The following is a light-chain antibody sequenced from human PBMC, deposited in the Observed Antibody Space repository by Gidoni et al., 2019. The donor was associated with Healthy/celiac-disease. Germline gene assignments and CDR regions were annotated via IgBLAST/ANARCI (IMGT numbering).Light chain of an antibody. CDR2: AAS. V-gene: IGKV1-8*01. Sequence: AIRMTQSPSSFSASTGERVTISCRASQGISSYLAWYQQKQGKAPKLLIYAASTLQSGVPSRFSGSGSGTDFTLTISCLQSEDVATYYCQQYYSYPLTFGGGTKVEIK. CDR3: QQYYSYPLT. CDR1: QGISSY. J-gene: IGKJ4*01.